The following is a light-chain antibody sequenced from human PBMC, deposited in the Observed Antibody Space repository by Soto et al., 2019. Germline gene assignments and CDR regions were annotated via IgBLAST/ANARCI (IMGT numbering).Light chain of an antibody. CDR1: QSTSSY. J-gene: IGKJ1*01. CDR3: QQYSSHST. V-gene: IGKV1-5*03. CDR2: QAS. Sequence: DIQMTQSPSTLSASVGYRVTITWRSIQSTSSYLAWYQQKPGKAPKLLIYQASSLENGVPSRFSGSGSGTEFSLTISSLQPDDFATYYCQQYSSHSTFGQGTKVDIK.